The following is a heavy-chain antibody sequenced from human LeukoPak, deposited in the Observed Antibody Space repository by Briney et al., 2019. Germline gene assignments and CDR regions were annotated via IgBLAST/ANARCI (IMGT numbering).Heavy chain of an antibody. CDR1: GFTFSSYA. J-gene: IGHJ4*02. Sequence: GRSLRPSCAASGFTFSSYAMHWVRQAPGKGLEWVAVISYDGSNKYYADSVKGRFTISGDNPKNTLYLQMNSLRAEDTAVYYCARGPLKWELRFDYWGQGTLVTVSS. CDR3: ARGPLKWELRFDY. V-gene: IGHV3-30*04. CDR2: ISYDGSNK. D-gene: IGHD1-26*01.